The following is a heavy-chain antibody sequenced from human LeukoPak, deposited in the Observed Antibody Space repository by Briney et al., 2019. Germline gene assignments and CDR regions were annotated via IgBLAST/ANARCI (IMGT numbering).Heavy chain of an antibody. J-gene: IGHJ1*01. CDR1: GFTFGSYG. CDR3: AIMHGYYDGSGYWVQ. CDR2: ITPNADRT. Sequence: GGSLRLSCAASGFTFGSYGMSWVRQAPGEGLEWVSFITPNADRTSYAGSVEGRFTISRDNPRNTLYMQMNSLRDEDTAIYYCAIMHGYYDGSGYWVQWGQGTLVTVSS. V-gene: IGHV3-23*01. D-gene: IGHD3-22*01.